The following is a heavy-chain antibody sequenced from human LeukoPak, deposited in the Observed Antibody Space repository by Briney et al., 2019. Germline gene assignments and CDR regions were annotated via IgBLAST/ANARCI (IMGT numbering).Heavy chain of an antibody. V-gene: IGHV1-69*01. D-gene: IGHD6-13*01. Sequence: SSVKVSCKASGGTFSSYAISWVRQAPGQGLEWMGGIIPIFGTANYAQKFQGRVTITADESTSTAYMELSSLKPSDTATYYCARRQRQLVGNDAFDIWGQGTMVTVSS. CDR1: GGTFSSYA. CDR3: ARRQRQLVGNDAFDI. J-gene: IGHJ3*02. CDR2: IIPIFGTA.